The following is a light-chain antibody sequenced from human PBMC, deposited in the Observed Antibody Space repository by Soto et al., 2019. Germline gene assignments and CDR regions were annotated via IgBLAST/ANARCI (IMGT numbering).Light chain of an antibody. J-gene: IGKJ3*01. CDR2: GAS. V-gene: IGKV3-20*01. CDR3: QQYGTSHIFT. CDR1: QSVSSSY. Sequence: EIVLTQSPGTLSLSPGERATLSCRASQSVSSSYLAWYQQKPGQAPRLLIYGASIRATGIPDRFSSGGSGTDVTRTISRLEPEDFAVYYGQQYGTSHIFTFGPGTKVDIK.